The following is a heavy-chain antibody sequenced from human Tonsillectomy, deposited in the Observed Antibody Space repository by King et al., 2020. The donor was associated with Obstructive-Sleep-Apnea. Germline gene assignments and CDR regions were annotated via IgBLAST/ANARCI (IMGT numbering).Heavy chain of an antibody. CDR1: GGSISNYY. CDR3: ARDRTYGNGYYGVDV. Sequence: QLQESCPGLVKPSETLPLTCTVSGGSISNYYWSWIRQPPGKGLEWIGSMSYSGQTNYNPSLKSRVTLSIDTSKNQFSLELSSVTAADTAVYYCARDRTYGNGYYGVDVWGRGTAVTVSS. J-gene: IGHJ6*02. CDR2: MSYSGQT. D-gene: IGHD4-11*01. V-gene: IGHV4-59*01.